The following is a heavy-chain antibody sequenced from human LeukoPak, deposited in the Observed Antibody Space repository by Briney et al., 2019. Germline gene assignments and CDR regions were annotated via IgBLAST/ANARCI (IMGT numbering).Heavy chain of an antibody. CDR1: GFTVSSNY. Sequence: GGSLRLSCAASGFTVSSNYMSWVRQAPGKGLEWVSVIYSGGSTYYADSVKGRFTISRDNSKNTLYLQMNSLRAEDTAVYCCARSIVVPAAILGNAFDIWGQGTMVTVSS. CDR3: ARSIVVPAAILGNAFDI. D-gene: IGHD2-2*02. V-gene: IGHV3-66*02. CDR2: IYSGGST. J-gene: IGHJ3*02.